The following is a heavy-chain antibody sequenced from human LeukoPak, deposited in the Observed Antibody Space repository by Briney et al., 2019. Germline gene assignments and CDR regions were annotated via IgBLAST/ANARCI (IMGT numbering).Heavy chain of an antibody. D-gene: IGHD2-15*01. CDR3: AGAATLLH. CDR2: VSSGFHA. CDR1: GFTLGSHD. Sequence: GGSLRLSCTASGFTLGSHDMHWVRQIPGQGLEWVAAVSSGFHAFFADSVKGRFTISRDNSKNTLYLQMNSLRAEDTAVYYCAGAATLLHWGQGTLVTVSS. V-gene: IGHV3-13*01. J-gene: IGHJ4*02.